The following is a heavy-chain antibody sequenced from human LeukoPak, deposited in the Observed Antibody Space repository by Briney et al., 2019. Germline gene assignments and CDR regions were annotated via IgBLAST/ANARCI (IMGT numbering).Heavy chain of an antibody. Sequence: SETLSLTCTVSGGSISNYYWGWLRQPPGKGLEWIGNIYYSGNTYYNASLNSRVTISIDASKNQFSLKLSSVTATDTAVYYCAKSGGSGLIDYWGQGTLVTVSS. D-gene: IGHD1-26*01. CDR3: AKSGGSGLIDY. J-gene: IGHJ4*02. V-gene: IGHV4-59*04. CDR2: IYYSGNT. CDR1: GGSISNYY.